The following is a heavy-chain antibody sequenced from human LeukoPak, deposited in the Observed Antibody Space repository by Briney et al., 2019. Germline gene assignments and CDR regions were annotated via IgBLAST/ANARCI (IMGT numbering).Heavy chain of an antibody. CDR3: ARDISGYSYALVP. CDR1: GFTFSDHY. Sequence: GGSLRLSCAASGFTFSDHYMSWIRQAPGKGLEWVSYISSSGSTIYYADSVKGRFTISRDNAKNSLYLQMNSLRAEDAAVYYCARDISGYSYALVPWGQGTLVTVSS. V-gene: IGHV3-11*01. J-gene: IGHJ5*02. CDR2: ISSSGSTI. D-gene: IGHD5-18*01.